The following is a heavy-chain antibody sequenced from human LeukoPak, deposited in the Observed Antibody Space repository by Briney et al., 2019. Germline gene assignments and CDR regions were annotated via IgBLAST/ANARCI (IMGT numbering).Heavy chain of an antibody. Sequence: GGSLRLSCAASGFTFSSYGMSWVRQAPGKGLEWVSAISGSGGSTYYADSVKGRFTISRDNSKNTLFLQMNSLRAEDTAVYYCARDLGERIAAAGIPPGTNYYYYYYMDVWGKGTTVTVSS. CDR2: ISGSGGST. CDR3: ARDLGERIAAAGIPPGTNYYYYYYMDV. V-gene: IGHV3-23*01. CDR1: GFTFSSYG. D-gene: IGHD6-13*01. J-gene: IGHJ6*03.